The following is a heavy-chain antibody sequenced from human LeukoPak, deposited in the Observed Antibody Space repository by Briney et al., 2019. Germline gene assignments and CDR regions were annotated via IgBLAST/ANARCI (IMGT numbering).Heavy chain of an antibody. Sequence: GGSLRLSCAASGFTVSSNYMSWVRQAPGKGLEWVSVIYSGGSTYYADSVKGRFTISRDNSKNTLYLQMNSLRAEDTAVYYCASVYDSCAYDAFDIWGQGTMVTVSS. V-gene: IGHV3-66*01. D-gene: IGHD3-22*01. CDR2: IYSGGST. CDR3: ASVYDSCAYDAFDI. CDR1: GFTVSSNY. J-gene: IGHJ3*02.